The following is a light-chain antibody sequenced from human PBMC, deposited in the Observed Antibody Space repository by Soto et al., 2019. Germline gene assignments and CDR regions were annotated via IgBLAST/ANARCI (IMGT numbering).Light chain of an antibody. CDR3: QQRSNWPFT. CDR2: DAS. J-gene: IGKJ3*01. Sequence: EIVLTQSPATLSLSPGEGATLSCRASQSVSSYLAWYQQKPGQAPRLLIYDASNRATGIPARFSGSGSGTDFTLSISSLEPEDFAVYYCQQRSNWPFTFGPGTNVDIK. CDR1: QSVSSY. V-gene: IGKV3-11*01.